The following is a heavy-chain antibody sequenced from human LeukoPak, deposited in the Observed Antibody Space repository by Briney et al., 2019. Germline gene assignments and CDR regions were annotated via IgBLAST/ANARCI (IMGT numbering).Heavy chain of an antibody. J-gene: IGHJ3*02. CDR3: ANLLRRSDAFDI. CDR1: GFTFSSYA. V-gene: IGHV3-23*01. D-gene: IGHD2-21*01. CDR2: ISGSGGST. Sequence: GGSLRLSCAASGFTFSSYAMSWVRQAPGKGLEWVSAISGSGGSTYYADSAKGRFNISRDNSKNTLYLQMNSLRAEDTAVYYCANLLRRSDAFDIWGQGTMVTVSS.